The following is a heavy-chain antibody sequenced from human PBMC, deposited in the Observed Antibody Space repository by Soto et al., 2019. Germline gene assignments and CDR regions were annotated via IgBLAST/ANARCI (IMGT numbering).Heavy chain of an antibody. J-gene: IGHJ6*02. CDR1: GFTFSSYG. CDR3: ARGLGRFLEWLYYYYGMDV. CDR2: IWYDGSNK. Sequence: PGGSLRLSCAASGFTFSSYGMHWVRQAPGKGLEWVAVIWYDGSNKYYADSVKGRFTISRDNSKDTLYLQMNSLRAEDTAVYYCARGLGRFLEWLYYYYGMDVWGQGTTVTVSS. D-gene: IGHD3-3*01. V-gene: IGHV3-33*01.